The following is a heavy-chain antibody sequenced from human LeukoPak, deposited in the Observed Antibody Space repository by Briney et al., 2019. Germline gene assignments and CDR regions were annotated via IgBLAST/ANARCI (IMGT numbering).Heavy chain of an antibody. D-gene: IGHD3-22*01. Sequence: PSETLSLTCTVSGGSINNYCWSWVRQTPGKGLECIGYIYYTGSTNYNPSLRSRVTMSVDTSTNQFSLKLCSVTAADTAVYYCARLSSGSNPPFDYWGQGTLVTVSS. CDR1: GGSINNYC. CDR3: ARLSSGSNPPFDY. V-gene: IGHV4-59*08. J-gene: IGHJ4*02. CDR2: IYYTGST.